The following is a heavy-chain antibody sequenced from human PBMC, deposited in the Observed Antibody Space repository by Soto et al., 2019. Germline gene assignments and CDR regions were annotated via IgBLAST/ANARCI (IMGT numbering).Heavy chain of an antibody. V-gene: IGHV3-23*01. Sequence: EVQLLESGGGLVQPGGSLRLSCAASGFTFSSYAMSWVRQAPGKGLEWVSGIGSGGGSTYYADSVKGRFTISRDDSKNTLYLQMNSLRAEDTAVYYCAPSRQLILDQWGQGTLVTVSS. CDR1: GFTFSSYA. J-gene: IGHJ4*02. CDR2: IGSGGGST. CDR3: APSRQLILDQ. D-gene: IGHD1-1*01.